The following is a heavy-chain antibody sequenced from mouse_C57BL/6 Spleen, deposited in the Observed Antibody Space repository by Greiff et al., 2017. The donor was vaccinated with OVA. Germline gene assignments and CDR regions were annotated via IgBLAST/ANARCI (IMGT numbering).Heavy chain of an antibody. CDR2: IYPGGGYT. D-gene: IGHD1-1*01. CDR3: ARYYYGSFFLDY. V-gene: IGHV1-63*01. J-gene: IGHJ2*01. CDR1: GYTFTNYW. Sequence: QVQLQQSGAELVRPGTSVKMSCKASGYTFTNYWIGWAKQRPGHGLEWIGDIYPGGGYTNYNEKFKGQATLTADKSSSTAYMQFSSLTSEDSAIYYCARYYYGSFFLDYWGQGTTLTVSS.